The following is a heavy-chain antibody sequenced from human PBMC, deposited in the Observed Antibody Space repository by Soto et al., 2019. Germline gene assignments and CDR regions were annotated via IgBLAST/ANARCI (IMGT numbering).Heavy chain of an antibody. V-gene: IGHV4-4*07. CDR2: MYTKERT. J-gene: IGHJ5*02. CDR1: GGPITNYY. Sequence: SETLSLTCTVSGGPITNYYWSWIRQPAGKGLEWIGRMYTKERTNYNLSFKSRVTMSVDTSKNQFSLKLNAVTAADTAVYYCARDDYKDGGNNWFDPWGRGTLVTVSS. D-gene: IGHD3-16*01. CDR3: ARDDYKDGGNNWFDP.